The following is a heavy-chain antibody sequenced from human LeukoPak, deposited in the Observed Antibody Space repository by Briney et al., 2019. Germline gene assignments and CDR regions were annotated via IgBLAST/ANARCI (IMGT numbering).Heavy chain of an antibody. CDR1: GGSISSSSYC. CDR2: INYGGST. D-gene: IGHD3-22*01. V-gene: IGHV4-39*01. Sequence: SETLSLTCTVSGGSISSSSYCWGWIRQPPGKGLEWIGCINYGGSTYYNPSLQSPVPISVATSQNPLSLRLSSVTAADAAVFYCTRGSIAYYYMDVWGEETALTISS. J-gene: IGHJ6*03. CDR3: TRGSIAYYYMDV.